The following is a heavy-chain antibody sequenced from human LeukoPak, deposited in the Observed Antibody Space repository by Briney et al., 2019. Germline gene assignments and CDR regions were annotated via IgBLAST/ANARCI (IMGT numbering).Heavy chain of an antibody. Sequence: PGGSLRLSCAASGFTFSSYWMHWVRQAPGKGLVLVSRINSDGSSTSYAASVKGRFTISRDNAKNTLYLQMNSLRAEDTAVYYCARSSLGGRVEIDYWGQGTLVTVSS. CDR2: INSDGSST. D-gene: IGHD2-15*01. V-gene: IGHV3-74*01. J-gene: IGHJ4*02. CDR3: ARSSLGGRVEIDY. CDR1: GFTFSSYW.